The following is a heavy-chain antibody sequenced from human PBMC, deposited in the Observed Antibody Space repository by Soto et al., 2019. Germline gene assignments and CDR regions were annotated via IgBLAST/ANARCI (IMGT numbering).Heavy chain of an antibody. Sequence: ASVKVSCKASGGTFSSYAISWVRQAPGQGLEWMGGIIPIFGTANYAQKFQGRVTITADESTSTAYMALSSLRSEDTAVYYCARDNIVVVTPSPRAAFDIWGQGTMVTVSS. J-gene: IGHJ3*02. CDR3: ARDNIVVVTPSPRAAFDI. D-gene: IGHD2-21*02. CDR1: GGTFSSYA. V-gene: IGHV1-69*13. CDR2: IIPIFGTA.